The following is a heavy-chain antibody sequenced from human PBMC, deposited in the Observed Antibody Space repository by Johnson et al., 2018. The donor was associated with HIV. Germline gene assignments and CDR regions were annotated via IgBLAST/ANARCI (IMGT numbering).Heavy chain of an antibody. CDR2: INWNGGST. Sequence: MQLVESGGGVIQPGGSLRLSCAASGFTVSSNYMSWVRQAPGKGLEWVSGINWNGGSTGYADSVKGRFTISRDNAKSSLYLQMNSLRVEDTALYYCARDEGLDYGASLGAFDIWGQGTMVTVSS. CDR1: GFTVSSNY. V-gene: IGHV3-20*04. CDR3: ARDEGLDYGASLGAFDI. J-gene: IGHJ3*02. D-gene: IGHD4-17*01.